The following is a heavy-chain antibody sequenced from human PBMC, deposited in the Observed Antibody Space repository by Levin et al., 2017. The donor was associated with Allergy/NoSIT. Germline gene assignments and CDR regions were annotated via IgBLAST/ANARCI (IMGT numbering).Heavy chain of an antibody. CDR1: GFTFSSYG. CDR2: ISYDGSNK. Sequence: PGGSLRLSCAASGFTFSSYGMHWVRQAPGKGLEWVAVISYDGSNKYYADSVKGRFTISRDNSKNTLYLQMNSLRAEDTAVYYCAKVGSLGGEYYYYYGMDVWGQGTTVTVSS. J-gene: IGHJ6*02. D-gene: IGHD3-16*01. V-gene: IGHV3-30*18. CDR3: AKVGSLGGEYYYYYGMDV.